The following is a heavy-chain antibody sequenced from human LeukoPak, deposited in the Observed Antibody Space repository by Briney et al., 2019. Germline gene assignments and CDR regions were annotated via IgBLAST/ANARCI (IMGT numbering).Heavy chain of an antibody. CDR1: GYTLTKYG. Sequence: ASVKVSCKASGYTLTKYGISWVRQAPGQGLEWMGWISAYNGNTNYAQKFQGRVTLTTDTSTSTAYMELRSLTSDDTAIYYCGRDCSGGTCYFNYWGQGTLVTVSS. CDR2: ISAYNGNT. CDR3: GRDCSGGTCYFNY. J-gene: IGHJ4*02. D-gene: IGHD2-15*01. V-gene: IGHV1-18*01.